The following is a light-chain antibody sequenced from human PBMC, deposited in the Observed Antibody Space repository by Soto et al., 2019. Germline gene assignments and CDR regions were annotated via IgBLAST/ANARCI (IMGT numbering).Light chain of an antibody. CDR2: INSDGTH. V-gene: IGLV4-69*02. CDR3: QTWDTGIVI. J-gene: IGLJ2*01. CDR1: SGHSSYA. Sequence: QPVLTQSPSASASLGASVKLTCTLSSGHSSYAIAWHQQQPEKGPRYLMKINSDGTHYKGDGIPDRFSGSSSGAGRYLTISSLQSEDEADYYCQTWDTGIVIFGGGTKVTVL.